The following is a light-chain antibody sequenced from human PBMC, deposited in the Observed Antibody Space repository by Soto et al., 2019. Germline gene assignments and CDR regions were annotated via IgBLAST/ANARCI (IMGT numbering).Light chain of an antibody. CDR3: QQTYSTPPGT. J-gene: IGKJ2*01. V-gene: IGKV1-39*01. Sequence: DIQMTQSPSSLSASVGDRVTITCRASQSIRNYLNWYQQKPGKAPKLLIYGASSLQSGVPSRFXGSGSGTDFTLTISSLQPEDFATYYCQQTYSTPPGTFGQGTKLEIK. CDR2: GAS. CDR1: QSIRNY.